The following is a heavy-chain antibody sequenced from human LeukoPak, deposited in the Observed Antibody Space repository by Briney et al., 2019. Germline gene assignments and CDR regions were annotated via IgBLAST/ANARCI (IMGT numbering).Heavy chain of an antibody. CDR2: INHSGST. J-gene: IGHJ4*02. V-gene: IGHV4-34*01. D-gene: IGHD2-15*01. CDR1: GGSFSGYY. CDR3: ARGGCSGGSCYRSFDY. Sequence: SSETLSLTCAVYGGSFSGYYWSWIRQPPGKGLEWIGEINHSGSTNYNPSLKSRVTISVDTSKNQFSLKLSSVTAADTAVYYCARGGCSGGSCYRSFDYWGQGTLVTVSS.